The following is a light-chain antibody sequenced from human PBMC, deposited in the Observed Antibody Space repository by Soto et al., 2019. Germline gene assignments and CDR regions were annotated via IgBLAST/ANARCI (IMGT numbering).Light chain of an antibody. CDR2: GAS. V-gene: IGKV3-15*01. CDR1: QPANNN. J-gene: IGKJ5*01. CDR3: QQYNNWPPIT. Sequence: IVMTQSPATLSVSPGDRSTLSFRSSQPANNNLAWYQHKPGQAPRLLIYGASTRATGISARFSGSGSGTEFTLTISSLQSEDFAVYFCQQYNNWPPITFGQGTRLEIK.